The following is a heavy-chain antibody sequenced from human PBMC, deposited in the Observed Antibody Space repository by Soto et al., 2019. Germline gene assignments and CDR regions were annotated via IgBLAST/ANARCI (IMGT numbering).Heavy chain of an antibody. V-gene: IGHV4-61*01. CDR2: IFYSGST. J-gene: IGHJ4*02. Sequence: SHTHSLTFTVSGGSVSSGSYSLSWIRQPPGKGLEWIGYIFYSGSTIYNPSRKSRVTISVDTSKIQFSLKLTSVTAADTAVYYCARVPNKVYVFWSGYSYYFDYWGQETLVTVS. CDR1: GGSVSSGSYS. CDR3: ARVPNKVYVFWSGYSYYFDY. D-gene: IGHD3-3*01.